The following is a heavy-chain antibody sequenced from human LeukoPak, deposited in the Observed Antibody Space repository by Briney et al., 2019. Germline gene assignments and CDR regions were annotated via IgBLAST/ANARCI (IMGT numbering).Heavy chain of an antibody. D-gene: IGHD5-18*01. CDR3: AREGYSYGTPGAPCNY. V-gene: IGHV1-18*01. CDR2: ISAYNGNT. J-gene: IGHJ4*02. CDR1: GYTFTSYG. Sequence: ASVKVSCKASGYTFTSYGISWVRQAPGQGLEWMGWISAYNGNTNYAQKLQGRVTMTTDTSTSTAYMELRSLRSDDTAVYYCAREGYSYGTPGAPCNYWGQGTLVTVSS.